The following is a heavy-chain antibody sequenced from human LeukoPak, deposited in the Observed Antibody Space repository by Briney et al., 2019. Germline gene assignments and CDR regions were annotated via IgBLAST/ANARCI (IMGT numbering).Heavy chain of an antibody. CDR2: ISGSGRNT. D-gene: IGHD5-18*01. CDR3: ARDNTALDY. CDR1: GFTFSSNA. J-gene: IGHJ4*02. Sequence: GGSLRLSCAASGFTFSSNAMNWVRQAPGKGLEWVSGISGSGRNTYYADSVKGRFTISRDNSKNTVYLQMNSLRDEDTAVYYCARDNTALDYWGQGTLVTVSS. V-gene: IGHV3-23*01.